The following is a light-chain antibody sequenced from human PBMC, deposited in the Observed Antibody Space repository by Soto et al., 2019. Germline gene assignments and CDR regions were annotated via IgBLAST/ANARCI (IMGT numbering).Light chain of an antibody. V-gene: IGKV3-11*01. CDR3: QQRSNWPPYT. Sequence: EIVLTQSPATLSLSPGERATLSCRASQSVSSYLAWYQQKPGQAPRLLLYDASNRATGIPARFSGSVSGTDFTLTISSIEPEDFAVYYCQQRSNWPPYTFGQGTKLEIK. CDR2: DAS. J-gene: IGKJ2*01. CDR1: QSVSSY.